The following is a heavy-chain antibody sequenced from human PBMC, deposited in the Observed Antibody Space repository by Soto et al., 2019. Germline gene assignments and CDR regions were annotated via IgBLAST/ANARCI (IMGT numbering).Heavy chain of an antibody. J-gene: IGHJ4*02. D-gene: IGHD6-25*01. CDR2: ISSSSSYI. CDR1: GFTFSSYS. CDR3: ARDLVMGGSGDY. Sequence: EVQLVESGGGLVKPGGSLRLSCAASGFTFSSYSMNWVRQAPGKGLEWVSSISSSSSYIYYADSVKGRFTISRDNAKNSLELQMNSLRAEDTAVYYCARDLVMGGSGDYWGQGTLVTVSS. V-gene: IGHV3-21*01.